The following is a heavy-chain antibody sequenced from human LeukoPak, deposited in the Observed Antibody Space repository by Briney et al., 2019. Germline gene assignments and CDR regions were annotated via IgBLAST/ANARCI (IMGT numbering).Heavy chain of an antibody. J-gene: IGHJ5*02. CDR1: GYTFTSYD. CDR3: ARNNWNRNWFDP. D-gene: IGHD1/OR15-1a*01. CDR2: ISAYNGNT. Sequence: ASVKVSCKASGYTFTSYDINWVRQAPGQGLEWMGWISAYNGNTNYAQKLQGRVTMTTDTSTSTAYMELRSLRSDDTAVYYCARNNWNRNWFDPRGQGTLVTVSS. V-gene: IGHV1-18*01.